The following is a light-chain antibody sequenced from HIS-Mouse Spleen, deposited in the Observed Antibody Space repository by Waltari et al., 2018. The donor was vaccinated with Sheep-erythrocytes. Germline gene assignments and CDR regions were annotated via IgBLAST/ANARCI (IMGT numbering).Light chain of an antibody. CDR1: SSDVGGYNY. CDR3: CSYAGSYNHV. CDR2: DGS. J-gene: IGLJ1*01. Sequence: QSALTQPRSVSGSPGQSVTISCTGTSSDVGGYNYVSWYQQHPGKAPNRMVYDGSKRPSVVPDCFSGSKSGNTASLTISWLQAEDEADYYCCSYAGSYNHVFATGTKVTVL. V-gene: IGLV2-11*02.